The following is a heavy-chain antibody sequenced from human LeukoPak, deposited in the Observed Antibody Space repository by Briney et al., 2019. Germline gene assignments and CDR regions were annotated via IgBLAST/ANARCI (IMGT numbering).Heavy chain of an antibody. CDR3: ASLWFGELYYYMDV. V-gene: IGHV3-7*01. CDR2: IKQDGSEK. CDR1: GFTFSSYW. D-gene: IGHD3-10*01. Sequence: PGGSLRLSCAASGFTFSSYWMSWVRQAPGKGLEWVANIKQDGSEKYYVDSVKGRFTISRDNAKNSLYLQMNSLRAEDTAVYYCASLWFGELYYYMDVWGKGTTVTVSS. J-gene: IGHJ6*03.